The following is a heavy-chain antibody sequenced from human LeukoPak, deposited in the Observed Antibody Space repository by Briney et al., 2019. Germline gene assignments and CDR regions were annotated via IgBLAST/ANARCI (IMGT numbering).Heavy chain of an antibody. Sequence: GGSLRLSCAASGFTFSNYNMNWVRQAPGKGLEWVSSISSSSSYIYYADSVKGRFTISRDNAKNTLFLQMNSLGADDTAVYYCAKDQPGAGFDLWGQGTLVTVAS. CDR1: GFTFSNYN. J-gene: IGHJ5*02. CDR2: ISSSSSYI. CDR3: AKDQPGAGFDL. D-gene: IGHD1-1*01. V-gene: IGHV3-21*04.